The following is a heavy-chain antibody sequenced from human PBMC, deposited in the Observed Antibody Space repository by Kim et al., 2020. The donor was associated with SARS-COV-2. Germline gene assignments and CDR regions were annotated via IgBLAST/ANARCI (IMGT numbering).Heavy chain of an antibody. D-gene: IGHD5-12*01. CDR3: ARDFGGNSGYDYNY. V-gene: IGHV1-69*06. CDR1: GGTFSSYA. CDR2: IIPIFGTA. Sequence: SVKVSCKASGGTFSSYAISWVRQAPGQGLEWMGGIIPIFGTANYAQKFQGRVTITADKSTSTAYMELSSLRSEDTAVYYCARDFGGNSGYDYNYWGQGTLVTVSS. J-gene: IGHJ4*02.